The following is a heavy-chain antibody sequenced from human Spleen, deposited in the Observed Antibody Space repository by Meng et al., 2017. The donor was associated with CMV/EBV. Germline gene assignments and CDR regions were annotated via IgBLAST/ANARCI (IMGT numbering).Heavy chain of an antibody. CDR2: ISSGGSTI. J-gene: IGHJ4*02. V-gene: IGHV3-48*03. D-gene: IGHD6-6*01. Sequence: GGSLRLSCVVSGHSFFSYEMNWVRQAPGKGLEWISYISSGGSTIYYADSVRGRFTISRDNAKNSLYLQMNSLRPEDTAVYYCARRFSSSGLYWGQGTLVTVSS. CDR1: GHSFFSYE. CDR3: ARRFSSSGLY.